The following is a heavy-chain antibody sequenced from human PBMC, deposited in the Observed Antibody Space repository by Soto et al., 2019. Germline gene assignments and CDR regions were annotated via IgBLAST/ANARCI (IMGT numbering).Heavy chain of an antibody. CDR2: IIPILGIA. J-gene: IGHJ4*02. CDR1: GGTFSSYT. Sequence: QVQLVQSGAEVKKPGSSVKVSCKASGGTFSSYTISWVRQAPGQGLEWMGRIIPILGIANYAQKFQGRVTITADKSTSTAYMELSSLRSEDTAVYHCARGVDASLEADYWGQGTLVTVSS. CDR3: ARGVDASLEADY. D-gene: IGHD2-2*01. V-gene: IGHV1-69*02.